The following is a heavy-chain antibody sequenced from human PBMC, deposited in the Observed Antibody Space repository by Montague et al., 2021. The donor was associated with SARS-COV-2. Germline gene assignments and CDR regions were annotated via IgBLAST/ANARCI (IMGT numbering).Heavy chain of an antibody. CDR2: IYASGGT. CDR3: GRGVVAATPVVDY. V-gene: IGHV4-4*07. Sequence: SETLSLTCSVSGDSISSFYWNWIRQPAGKGLEWIGRIYASGGTNYNPSLKSRVTMSVDTSKNQFSLKLSSVTAADTAVYYCGRGVVAATPVVDYWGRGTLVTASS. CDR1: GDSISSFY. D-gene: IGHD2-15*01. J-gene: IGHJ4*02.